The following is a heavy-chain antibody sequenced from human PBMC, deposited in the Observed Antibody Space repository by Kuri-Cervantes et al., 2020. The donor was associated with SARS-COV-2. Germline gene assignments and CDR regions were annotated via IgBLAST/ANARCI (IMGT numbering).Heavy chain of an antibody. J-gene: IGHJ4*02. Sequence: GESVKICCAASGFIFSSYVMQWVRQAAGKGLEWVAVISYDGSNKYYADSVKGRFTISRDNSKNTLYLQMNSLRVEDTAVYYCARSIVVVPAPFDYWGQGTLVTVSS. CDR3: ARSIVVVPAPFDY. D-gene: IGHD2-2*01. V-gene: IGHV3-30-3*01. CDR1: GFIFSSYV. CDR2: ISYDGSNK.